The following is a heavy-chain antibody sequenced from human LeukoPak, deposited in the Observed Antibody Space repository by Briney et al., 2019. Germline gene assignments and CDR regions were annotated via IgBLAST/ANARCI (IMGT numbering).Heavy chain of an antibody. D-gene: IGHD2-15*01. V-gene: IGHV1-46*01. CDR3: ARDYCSGGSCYGPGEDYFDY. J-gene: IGHJ4*02. CDR1: GYTFTSYY. Sequence: GASVKVSFKASGYTFTSYYMHWVRQAPGQGLEWMGLINPSGGSTSYAQKFQGRVTMTRDTSTSTVYMELSSLRSEDTAVYYCARDYCSGGSCYGPGEDYFDYWGQGTLVTVSS. CDR2: INPSGGST.